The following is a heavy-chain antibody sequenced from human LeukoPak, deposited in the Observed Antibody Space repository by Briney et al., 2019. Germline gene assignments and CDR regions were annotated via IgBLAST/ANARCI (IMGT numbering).Heavy chain of an antibody. J-gene: IGHJ4*02. CDR2: ISGSGGST. V-gene: IGHV3-23*01. CDR1: GFTFSSYA. CDR3: AKDIPGYSSGWYVSLPGY. Sequence: GESLRLSCAASGFTFSSYAMSWVRQAPGKGLEWVSAISGSGGSTYYAHSVKGRFTISRDNSKNTLYLQMNSLRAEDTAVYYCAKDIPGYSSGWYVSLPGYWGQGTLVTVSS. D-gene: IGHD6-19*01.